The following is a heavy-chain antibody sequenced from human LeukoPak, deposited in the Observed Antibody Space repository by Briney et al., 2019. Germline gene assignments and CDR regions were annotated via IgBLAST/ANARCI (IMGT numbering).Heavy chain of an antibody. CDR1: GFSFDTTD. J-gene: IGHJ4*02. CDR2: ISGSGGAT. CDR3: TKEGEPPYFDY. V-gene: IGHV3-23*01. D-gene: IGHD3-16*01. Sequence: GGSLRLSCAASGFSFDTTDMTWVRQAPGKGPEWVSAISGSGGATYYADSVKGRFTIARDNSKNTVYLQMNSLRADDTAVYYCTKEGEPPYFDYWGQGTLVTVSS.